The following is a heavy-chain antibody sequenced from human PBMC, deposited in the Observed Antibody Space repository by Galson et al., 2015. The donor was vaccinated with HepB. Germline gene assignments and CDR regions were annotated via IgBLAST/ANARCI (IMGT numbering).Heavy chain of an antibody. D-gene: IGHD3-3*01. Sequence: SLRLSCAASGFTFSCYAMHWVRQAPGKGLEWVAVISYDGSNKYYADSVKGRFTISRDNSKNTLYLQMNSLRAEDTAVYYCARGSPRNTIFGVVTKGDAFDIWGQGTMVTVSS. V-gene: IGHV3-30-3*01. CDR3: ARGSPRNTIFGVVTKGDAFDI. CDR1: GFTFSCYA. J-gene: IGHJ3*02. CDR2: ISYDGSNK.